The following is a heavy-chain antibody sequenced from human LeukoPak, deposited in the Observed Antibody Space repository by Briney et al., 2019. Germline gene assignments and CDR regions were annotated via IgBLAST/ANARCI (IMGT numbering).Heavy chain of an antibody. Sequence: PGGSLRLSCAASGFTFSNYAMHWVRQAPGKGLEWVAVISYDGSNKYYADSVKGRFTISRDNSKNTLYLQMNSLRAEDTAVYYCARGTGQFDYWGQGTLVTVSS. CDR2: ISYDGSNK. V-gene: IGHV3-30*04. D-gene: IGHD1-1*01. J-gene: IGHJ4*02. CDR3: ARGTGQFDY. CDR1: GFTFSNYA.